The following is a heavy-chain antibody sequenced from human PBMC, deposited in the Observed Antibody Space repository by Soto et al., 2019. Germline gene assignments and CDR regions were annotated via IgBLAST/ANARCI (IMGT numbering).Heavy chain of an antibody. CDR2: IYYSGST. CDR3: ARLETGMVVVILPHAFDI. Sequence: SETLSLTCTVSGGSISSSSYYWGWIRQPPGKGLEWIGSIYYSGSTYYNPSLKSRVTISVDTSKNQFSLKLSSVTAADTAVYYCARLETGMVVVILPHAFDIWGQGTMVTVSS. D-gene: IGHD3-22*01. CDR1: GGSISSSSYY. V-gene: IGHV4-39*01. J-gene: IGHJ3*02.